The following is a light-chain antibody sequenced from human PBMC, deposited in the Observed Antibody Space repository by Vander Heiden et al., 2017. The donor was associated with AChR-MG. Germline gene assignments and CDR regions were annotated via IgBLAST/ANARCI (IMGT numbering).Light chain of an antibody. V-gene: IGKV1-9*01. CDR2: AAS. J-gene: IGKJ3*01. CDR3: QQLNSYPHT. Sequence: DIPLTPSPSFLSASVGDRVTITCRASQGISSYLAWYQQKPGKAPKLLIYAASTLQSGVPSRFSGSGSGTEFTLTISSLQPEDFATYYCQQLNSYPHTFGPGTKVDIK. CDR1: QGISSY.